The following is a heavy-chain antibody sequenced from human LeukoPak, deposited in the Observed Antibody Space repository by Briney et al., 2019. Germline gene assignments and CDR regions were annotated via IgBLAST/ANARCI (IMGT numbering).Heavy chain of an antibody. V-gene: IGHV4-34*01. CDR3: ARDVWGYCSGGSCYSDY. J-gene: IGHJ4*02. Sequence: PSETLSLTCAVYGGSFSGYYRSWIRQPPGKGLEWIGEINHSGSTNYNPSLKSRVTISVDTSKNQFSLKLSSVTAADTAVYYCARDVWGYCSGGSCYSDYWGQGTLVTVSS. D-gene: IGHD2-15*01. CDR1: GGSFSGYY. CDR2: INHSGST.